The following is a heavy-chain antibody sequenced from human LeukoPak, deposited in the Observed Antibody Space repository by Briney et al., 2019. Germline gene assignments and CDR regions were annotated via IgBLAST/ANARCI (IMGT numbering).Heavy chain of an antibody. D-gene: IGHD3-22*01. Sequence: GRSLRLSCAASGFTFSSYYMRWVRQAPGKGLEWVSSIAGSSSYIYYADSVKGRFTISRDNAKKSLYLQMTSLTADDTAVYDCGRDSGGYYYNWFDPWGQGTLVTVSS. CDR2: IAGSSSYI. CDR1: GFTFSSYY. CDR3: GRDSGGYYYNWFDP. V-gene: IGHV3-21*01. J-gene: IGHJ5*02.